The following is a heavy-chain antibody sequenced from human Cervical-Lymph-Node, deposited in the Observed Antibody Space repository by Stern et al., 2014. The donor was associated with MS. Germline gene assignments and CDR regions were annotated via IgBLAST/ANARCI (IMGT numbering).Heavy chain of an antibody. D-gene: IGHD2-8*02. Sequence: QLQLQESGPGLVKPSETLSLTCAVSGDSISSYTHYWAWIRQPPGKGLEWIGSVYYSGTTYYTPSLKSPVPIPVDTPKNHFSLGLNSVTAADTAVYYCAKHACTGAACPFDLWGQGTLVTVSS. CDR2: VYYSGTT. CDR1: GDSISSYTHY. V-gene: IGHV4-39*01. J-gene: IGHJ4*02. CDR3: AKHACTGAACPFDL.